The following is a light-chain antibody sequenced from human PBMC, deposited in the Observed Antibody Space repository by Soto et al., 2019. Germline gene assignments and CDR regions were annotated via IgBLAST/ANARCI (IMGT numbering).Light chain of an antibody. CDR3: QQYDQWWT. V-gene: IGKV3-15*01. Sequence: ETVMTQSPATLSVSPGERATFSCRASQSFNTNLAWFQLKPGQAPRLLIYGASIRAAGIPARFSGSGSGTEFSLTISSLQSEDFGVFFCQQYDQWWTFGQGTKVEVK. CDR2: GAS. J-gene: IGKJ1*01. CDR1: QSFNTN.